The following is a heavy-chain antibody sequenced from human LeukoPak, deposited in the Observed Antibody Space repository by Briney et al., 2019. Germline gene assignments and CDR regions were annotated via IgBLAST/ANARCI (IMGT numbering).Heavy chain of an antibody. V-gene: IGHV4-59*01. D-gene: IGHD6-19*01. Sequence: SETLSLTCTVSGGSIRSYYWSWIRQPPGKGLEWIGYIYYSGSTNYNPSLKSRVTISVDTSKNQFSLKLSSVAAADTAVYYCARPAGAVAGRKVNWYFDLWGRGTLVTVSS. CDR3: ARPAGAVAGRKVNWYFDL. CDR1: GGSIRSYY. CDR2: IYYSGST. J-gene: IGHJ2*01.